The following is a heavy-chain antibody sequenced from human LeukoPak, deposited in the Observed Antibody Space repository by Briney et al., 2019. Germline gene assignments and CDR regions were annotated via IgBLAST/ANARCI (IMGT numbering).Heavy chain of an antibody. CDR3: ARGMGITDAFDI. J-gene: IGHJ3*02. V-gene: IGHV1-2*02. CDR2: INPNSGGT. CDR1: GYTFTGYY. Sequence: ASVKVSCKTSGYTFTGYYIHWVRQAPGQGLEWMGWINPNSGGTNYAQKFQGRVTMTRDTSISTAYMELSRLRSDDTAVYYCARGMGITDAFDIWGQGTMVTVSS. D-gene: IGHD3-16*01.